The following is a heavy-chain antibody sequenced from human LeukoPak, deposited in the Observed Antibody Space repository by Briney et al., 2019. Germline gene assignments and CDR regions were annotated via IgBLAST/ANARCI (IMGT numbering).Heavy chain of an antibody. V-gene: IGHV3-30-3*01. CDR3: ARGSPSYYYDSSGYYSDFDY. Sequence: GGFLRLSCAASGFTFSGSAMHWVRQAPGKGLEWVAVISYDGSNKYYADSVKGRFTISRDNSKNTLYLQMNSLRAEDTAVYYCARGSPSYYYDSSGYYSDFDYWGQGTLVTVSS. CDR1: GFTFSGSA. D-gene: IGHD3-22*01. CDR2: ISYDGSNK. J-gene: IGHJ4*02.